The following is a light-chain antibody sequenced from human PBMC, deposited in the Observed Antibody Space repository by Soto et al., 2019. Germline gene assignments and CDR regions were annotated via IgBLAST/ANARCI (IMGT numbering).Light chain of an antibody. CDR3: AAWDDRLNARV. CDR1: SSNIGSNT. J-gene: IGLJ3*02. CDR2: SNN. Sequence: QAVVTQPPSASGTPGQRVTISCSGSSSNIGSNTVNWYQQLPGTAPKLLIYSNNQRPSGVPDQFSGSTSGTSASLAISGLQSEDEADYYCAAWDDRLNARVFGGGTKLTLL. V-gene: IGLV1-44*01.